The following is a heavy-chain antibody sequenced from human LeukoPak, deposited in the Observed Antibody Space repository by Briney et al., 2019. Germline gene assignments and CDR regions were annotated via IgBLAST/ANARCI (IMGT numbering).Heavy chain of an antibody. CDR1: GGTFSSYA. Sequence: ASVKVSCKASGGTFSSYAISWVRQAPGQGLEWMGGIIPIFGTANYAQKFQGRVTITADESTSTAYMELSSLRSEDTAVYYCARTRITIFGVARYYYYTDVWGKGTTVTVSS. CDR3: ARTRITIFGVARYYYYTDV. J-gene: IGHJ6*03. D-gene: IGHD3-3*01. CDR2: IIPIFGTA. V-gene: IGHV1-69*13.